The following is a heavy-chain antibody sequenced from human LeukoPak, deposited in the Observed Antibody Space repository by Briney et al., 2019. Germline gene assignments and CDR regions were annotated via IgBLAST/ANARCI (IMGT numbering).Heavy chain of an antibody. CDR1: GFTFSNFG. V-gene: IGHV3-30*02. J-gene: IGHJ3*02. D-gene: IGHD6-19*01. CDR3: AKARGSGFQRGDAFDM. CDR2: ISYDGKDK. Sequence: PGGSLRLSCATSGFTFSNFGMNWVRQAPGKGLQWAAFISYDGKDKYYSDSVKGRITISRDNSKSTLYVQMDSLRTEDTAVYYCAKARGSGFQRGDAFDMWGQGTRVTVSS.